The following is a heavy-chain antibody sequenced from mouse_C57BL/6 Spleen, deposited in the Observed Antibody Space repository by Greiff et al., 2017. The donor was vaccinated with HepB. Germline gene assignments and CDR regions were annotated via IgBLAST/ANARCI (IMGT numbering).Heavy chain of an antibody. J-gene: IGHJ4*01. Sequence: VHLVESGPELVKPGASVKISCKASGYAFSSSWMNWVKQRPGKGLEWIGRIYPGDGDTNYNGKFKGKATLTADKSSSTAYMQLSSLTSEDSAVYFCARAGSSGAMDYWGQGTSVTVSS. D-gene: IGHD1-1*01. CDR2: IYPGDGDT. CDR1: GYAFSSSW. CDR3: ARAGSSGAMDY. V-gene: IGHV1-82*01.